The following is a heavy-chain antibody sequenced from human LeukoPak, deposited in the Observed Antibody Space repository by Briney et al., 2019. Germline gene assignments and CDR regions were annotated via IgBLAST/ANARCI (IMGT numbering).Heavy chain of an antibody. Sequence: GGSLRLSCAAFGFIFSSYAMHWVRQAPGKGPEWVAIIWYDGSNKYYAESVEGRFTISRDNSKNTLYLQMNSLRAEDTAVYSCARGLGYSYGYGIDYWGQGTLVIASS. J-gene: IGHJ4*02. D-gene: IGHD5-18*01. CDR1: GFIFSSYA. CDR3: ARGLGYSYGYGIDY. V-gene: IGHV3-33*01. CDR2: IWYDGSNK.